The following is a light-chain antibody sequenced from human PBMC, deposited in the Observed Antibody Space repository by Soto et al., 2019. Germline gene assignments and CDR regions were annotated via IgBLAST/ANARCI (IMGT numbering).Light chain of an antibody. CDR3: QQYGSSLSIT. Sequence: IVMTQSPATLSLSPGERATLSCRSSQSVSSSYLAWYQQKPGQAPRLLXYGASTRATGIPARLSGSGSGTDFTLTISRLEPEDFAVYYCQQYGSSLSITFGQGTRLEIK. CDR1: QSVSSSY. J-gene: IGKJ5*01. CDR2: GAS. V-gene: IGKV3-20*01.